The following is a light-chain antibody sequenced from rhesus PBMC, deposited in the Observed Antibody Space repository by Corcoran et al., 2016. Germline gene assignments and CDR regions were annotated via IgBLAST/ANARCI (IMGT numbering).Light chain of an antibody. CDR1: QSLLYTSNNKNC. Sequence: DIVMTQSPDSLPVSLGERVTINCKSSQSLLYTSNNKNCLAWYQQKPGQAPKLLIYWASTRESGVPNRFSGSGSGTDFTLTISGLQAEDVAVYYCQQYYSAPYSFGQGTKVEIK. CDR2: WAS. CDR3: QQYYSAPYS. V-gene: IGKV4-1*01. J-gene: IGKJ2*01.